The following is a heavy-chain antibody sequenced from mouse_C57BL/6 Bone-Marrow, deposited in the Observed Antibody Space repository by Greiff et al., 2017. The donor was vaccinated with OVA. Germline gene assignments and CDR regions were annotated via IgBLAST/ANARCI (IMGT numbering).Heavy chain of an antibody. J-gene: IGHJ2*01. CDR2: IYYSGTI. CDR1: GISITTGNYR. CDR3: AREGELGYFDY. V-gene: IGHV3-5*01. D-gene: IGHD4-1*01. Sequence: VQLQQSGPGLVKPSQTVFLTCTVTGISITTGNYRWSWIRQFPGNKLEWIGYIYYSGTITYNPSLTSRTNITRDTPKNQFFLEMNSLTAEDTATYYCAREGELGYFDYWGQGTTLTVSS.